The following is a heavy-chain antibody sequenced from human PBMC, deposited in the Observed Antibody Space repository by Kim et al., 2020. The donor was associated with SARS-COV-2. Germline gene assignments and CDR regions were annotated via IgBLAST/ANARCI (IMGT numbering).Heavy chain of an antibody. CDR3: ARNEAGAYYFDD. CDR1: GVSITRHNW. J-gene: IGHJ4*02. D-gene: IGHD6-13*01. V-gene: IGHV4-4*02. Sequence: SETLSLTCAVSGVSITRHNWSWVRQTPGNVLEWIGEVFYTGSANYNPSLKSRVTMSVDTSKKQVSLRLTSVTAADTALYYCARNEAGAYYFDDWGQGTL. CDR2: VFYTGSA.